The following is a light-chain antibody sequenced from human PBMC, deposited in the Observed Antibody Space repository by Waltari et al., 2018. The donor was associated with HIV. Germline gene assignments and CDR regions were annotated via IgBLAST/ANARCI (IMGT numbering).Light chain of an antibody. Sequence: QSALTQPLSASGTPGQRVTISCSGNSANIGTNYVYWYQHLPGAAPKCLIYRDNKRPSGVPDRVSGSKSCTSAALAISGLQSEDEADYYCAGWDDDRGGGVFGGGTKVTVL. J-gene: IGLJ3*02. V-gene: IGLV1-47*01. CDR2: RDN. CDR1: SANIGTNY. CDR3: AGWDDDRGGGV.